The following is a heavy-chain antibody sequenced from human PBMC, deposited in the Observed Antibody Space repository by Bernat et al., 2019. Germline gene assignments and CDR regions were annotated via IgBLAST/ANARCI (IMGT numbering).Heavy chain of an antibody. V-gene: IGHV3-30-3*01. D-gene: IGHD6-19*01. CDR3: ARDGGYLYYYSYMDV. Sequence: QVQLVESGGGVVQPGRSLRLSCAASGFTFSSYAMHWVRQAPGKGLEWVAVISYDGSNKYYADSVKGRFTISRDNSKNTLYLQMNSLRAEDTAVYYCARDGGYLYYYSYMDVWGKGTTVTVSS. CDR1: GFTFSSYA. J-gene: IGHJ6*03. CDR2: ISYDGSNK.